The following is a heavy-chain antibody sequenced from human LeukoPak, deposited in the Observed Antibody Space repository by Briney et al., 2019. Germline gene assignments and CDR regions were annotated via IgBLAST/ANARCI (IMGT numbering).Heavy chain of an antibody. V-gene: IGHV4-59*01. J-gene: IGHJ4*02. CDR1: GGSISSYY. Sequence: SETLSLTCTVSGGSISSYYWSWIRQPPGKGLEWIGYIYYSGSTNYNPSLKSRVTISVDTSKNQFSLKLSSGTAADTAVYYCARELMVRGVAFFDYWGQGTLVTVSS. CDR3: ARELMVRGVAFFDY. D-gene: IGHD3-10*01. CDR2: IYYSGST.